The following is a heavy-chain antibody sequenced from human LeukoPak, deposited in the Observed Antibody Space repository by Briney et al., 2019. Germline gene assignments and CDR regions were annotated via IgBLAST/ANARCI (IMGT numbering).Heavy chain of an antibody. J-gene: IGHJ5*02. CDR3: AREEFGDCGGDCYSYWFDP. D-gene: IGHD2-21*02. CDR2: INHSGST. Sequence: SETLSLTCAVYGGSFSGYYWSWIRQPPGKGLEWIGEINHSGSTNYNPSLKSRVTISVDTSKNQFSLKLSSVTAADTAVYYCAREEFGDCGGDCYSYWFDPWGQGTLVTVSS. V-gene: IGHV4-34*01. CDR1: GGSFSGYY.